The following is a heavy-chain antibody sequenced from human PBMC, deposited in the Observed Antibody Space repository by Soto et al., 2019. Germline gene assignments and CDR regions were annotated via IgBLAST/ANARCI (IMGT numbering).Heavy chain of an antibody. CDR3: ARGGRSFDY. D-gene: IGHD3-16*01. CDR2: VYYSGST. J-gene: IGHJ4*02. CDR1: RGSISGSY. Sequence: QVQLQESGPGLVKPSETLSLTCTVSRGSISGSYWTWIRQSPGKGLEWIGYVYYSGSTNYNPSLKSRVTISLDSSKNQFYLRLSSVTAADTDIYYCARGGRSFDYWGQGTLVTVSS. V-gene: IGHV4-59*13.